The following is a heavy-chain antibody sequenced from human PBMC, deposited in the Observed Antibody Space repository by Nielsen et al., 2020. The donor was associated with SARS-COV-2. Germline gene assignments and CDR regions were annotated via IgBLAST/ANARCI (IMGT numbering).Heavy chain of an antibody. CDR3: AREPYSSSWYGDY. CDR2: IIPIFGTA. Sequence: SVKVSCKASGGTFSSYAISWVRQAPGQGLEWMGGIIPIFGTANYAQKFQGRVTITADKSTSTAYMELSSLRSEDTAVYYCAREPYSSSWYGDYWGQGTLVTVSS. V-gene: IGHV1-69*06. J-gene: IGHJ4*02. CDR1: GGTFSSYA. D-gene: IGHD6-13*01.